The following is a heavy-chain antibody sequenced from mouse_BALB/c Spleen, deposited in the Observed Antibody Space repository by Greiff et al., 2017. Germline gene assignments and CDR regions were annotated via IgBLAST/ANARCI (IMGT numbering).Heavy chain of an antibody. J-gene: IGHJ1*01. Sequence: VQLQQSGPELVKPGASVKVSCKASGYAFNSYNMYWVKQSHGKSLEWIGYIDPYNGGTSYNQKFKGKATLTVDKSSSTAYMHLNSLTSEDSAVYYWARAGTTVVARDWYFDVWGAGTTVTVSS. D-gene: IGHD1-1*01. CDR2: IDPYNGGT. V-gene: IGHV1S135*01. CDR1: GYAFNSYN. CDR3: ARAGTTVVARDWYFDV.